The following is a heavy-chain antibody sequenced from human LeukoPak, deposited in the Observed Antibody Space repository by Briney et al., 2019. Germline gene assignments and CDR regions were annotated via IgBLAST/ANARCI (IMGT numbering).Heavy chain of an antibody. J-gene: IGHJ4*02. Sequence: PGGSLRLSCAASGFTFSGYSMHWVRQAPGKGLVWVSRIKTDGTTTNYADSVKGRFTISRDNSKNTLYLQMNSLRAEDTAVYYCAKDLGVDIYCSSTSCPIGYWGQGTLVTVSS. CDR2: IKTDGTTT. D-gene: IGHD2-2*01. CDR3: AKDLGVDIYCSSTSCPIGY. V-gene: IGHV3-74*01. CDR1: GFTFSGYS.